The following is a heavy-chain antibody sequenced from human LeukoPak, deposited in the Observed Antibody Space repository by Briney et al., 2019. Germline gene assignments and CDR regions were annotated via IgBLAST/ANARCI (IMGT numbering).Heavy chain of an antibody. CDR1: GFTFSSYS. V-gene: IGHV3-48*01. CDR3: ARDLPHRVVGATGDY. D-gene: IGHD1-26*01. J-gene: IGHJ4*02. CDR2: ISSSSSTI. Sequence: PGGSLRLSCAASGFTFSSYSMNWVRQAPGKGLEWVSYISSSSSTIYYADSVKGRFTISRDNAKNSLYLQMNSLRAEDTAVYHCARDLPHRVVGATGDYWGQGTLVTVSS.